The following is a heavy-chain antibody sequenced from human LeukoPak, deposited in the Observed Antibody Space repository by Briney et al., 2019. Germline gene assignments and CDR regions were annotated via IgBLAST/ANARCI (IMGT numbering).Heavy chain of an antibody. CDR1: GYTFTNYG. Sequence: GASVKVSCKASGYTFTNYGIFWVRQAPGQGLEWMGWISAYSGNTNYAQKLQGRVTMTTETSTSTAYMELESLRSDDTAVYYCAISQGSYYDTSGYLGRDYWGQGTLVTVSS. J-gene: IGHJ4*02. CDR2: ISAYSGNT. CDR3: AISQGSYYDTSGYLGRDY. V-gene: IGHV1-18*01. D-gene: IGHD3-22*01.